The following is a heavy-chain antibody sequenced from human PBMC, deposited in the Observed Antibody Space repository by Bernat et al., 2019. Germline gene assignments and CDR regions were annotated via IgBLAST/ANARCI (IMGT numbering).Heavy chain of an antibody. CDR2: ISSSSSYI. V-gene: IGHV3-21*01. CDR1: GFTFSSYS. J-gene: IGHJ4*02. D-gene: IGHD6-13*01. Sequence: EVQLVESGGGLVKPGGSLRLSCAASGFTFSSYSMNWVRQAPGKGLEWVSSISSSSSYIYYADSVKGRFTISRDNAKNSLYLHMNSLRAEDTAVYYCARRLSSSWDYWGQGTLVTVSS. CDR3: ARRLSSSWDY.